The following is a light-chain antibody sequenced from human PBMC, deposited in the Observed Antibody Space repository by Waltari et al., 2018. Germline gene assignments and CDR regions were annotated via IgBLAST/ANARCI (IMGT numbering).Light chain of an antibody. CDR1: QGIDNF. CDR2: LAS. Sequence: DIQMTQSPSSLSASVGDRVTNSCRASQGIDNFLAWYQQKPGKAPNLLISLASTVQSGVPQRVSGSGSGTDCTLTISRLQPDNVATYYCQKYNSAPLTFGQVTKVEIK. J-gene: IGKJ1*01. CDR3: QKYNSAPLT. V-gene: IGKV1-27*01.